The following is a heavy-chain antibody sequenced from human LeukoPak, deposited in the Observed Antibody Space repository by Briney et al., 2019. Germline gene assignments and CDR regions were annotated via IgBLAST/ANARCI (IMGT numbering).Heavy chain of an antibody. CDR2: IKQDGSEK. D-gene: IGHD4-17*01. V-gene: IGHV3-7*01. CDR3: VKDRGAVTTELDY. CDR1: GFTFSSYW. J-gene: IGHJ4*02. Sequence: GGSLRLSCAASGFTFSSYWMSWVRQAPGKGLEWVANIKQDGSEKYYVDSVKGRFTISRDNAKKSLHLLMISLRAEDTAVYYCVKDRGAVTTELDYWGQGTLVTVSS.